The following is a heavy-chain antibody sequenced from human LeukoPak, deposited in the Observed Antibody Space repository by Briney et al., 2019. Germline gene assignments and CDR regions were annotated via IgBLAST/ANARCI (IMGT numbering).Heavy chain of an antibody. D-gene: IGHD2-15*01. V-gene: IGHV1-46*01. Sequence: ASVKVSCKASGYTFTSYYMHWVRQAPGQGLEWMGIINPSGGSTSYAQKFQGRVTMTRDMSTSTVYMELSSLRSEDTAVYYCAKGGCSGGSCYWGNWFDPWGQGTLVTVSS. CDR1: GYTFTSYY. J-gene: IGHJ5*02. CDR2: INPSGGST. CDR3: AKGGCSGGSCYWGNWFDP.